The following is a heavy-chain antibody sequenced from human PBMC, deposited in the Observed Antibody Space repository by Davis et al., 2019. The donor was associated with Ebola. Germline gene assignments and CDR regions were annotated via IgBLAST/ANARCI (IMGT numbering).Heavy chain of an antibody. CDR1: GFNFNSYW. CDR3: ATVRYDLGQAY. Sequence: GESLKISCAASGFNFNSYWMTWVRQAPGKGLEWVANINPDAREINYVDSVRGRFTISRDNGKNSLYLQMNSLRVDDTAVYYCATVRYDLGQAYWGQGTLVTVSS. J-gene: IGHJ4*02. CDR2: INPDAREI. V-gene: IGHV3-7*03. D-gene: IGHD3-10*02.